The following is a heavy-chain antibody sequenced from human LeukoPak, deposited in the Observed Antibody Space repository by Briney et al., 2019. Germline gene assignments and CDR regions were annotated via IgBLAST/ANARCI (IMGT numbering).Heavy chain of an antibody. CDR2: IKQDGSEK. CDR3: ARDYSWYDYYYYYMDV. J-gene: IGHJ6*03. CDR1: GFTFSSYW. V-gene: IGHV3-7*01. D-gene: IGHD6-13*01. Sequence: GGSLRPSCAASGFTFSSYWMSWVRQAPGKGLEWVANIKQDGSEKYYVDSVKGRFTISRDNAKNSLYLQMNSLRAEDTAVYYCARDYSWYDYYYYYMDVWGKGTTVTVSS.